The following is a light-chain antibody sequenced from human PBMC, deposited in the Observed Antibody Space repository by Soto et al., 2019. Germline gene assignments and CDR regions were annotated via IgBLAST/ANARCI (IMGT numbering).Light chain of an antibody. CDR1: RSYVGFYNS. J-gene: IGLJ1*01. V-gene: IGLV2-14*01. Sequence: QSAVSQPASVSGCPGQSLTISCTGSRSYVGFYNSVSCYQQHPGKAPKLIIYDVSNRPSGVSNRFSGSKSGNTASLTISGLQAEDEADYYCSSYTSSSTYVFGTGTKVTVL. CDR3: SSYTSSSTYV. CDR2: DVS.